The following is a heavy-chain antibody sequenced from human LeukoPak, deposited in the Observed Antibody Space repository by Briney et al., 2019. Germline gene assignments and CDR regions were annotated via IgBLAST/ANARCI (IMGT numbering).Heavy chain of an antibody. CDR1: GFTFSSYA. V-gene: IGHV3-23*01. CDR2: ISGSGGST. Sequence: GGSLRLSCAASGFTFSSYAMSWVRQAPGKGLEWVSVISGSGGSTDYADSVKGRFTISRDNFKNTLDVQMNSLRAEDTAVYYCAKSPGGAFDIWGQGTMVTVSS. CDR3: AKSPGGAFDI. J-gene: IGHJ3*02.